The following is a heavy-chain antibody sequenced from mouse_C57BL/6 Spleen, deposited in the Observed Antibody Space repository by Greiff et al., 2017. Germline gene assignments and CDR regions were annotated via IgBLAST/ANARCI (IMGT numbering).Heavy chain of an antibody. J-gene: IGHJ3*01. CDR1: GYAFTNYL. CDR2: INPGSGGT. Sequence: QVQLQQSGAELVRPGTSVTVSCKASGYAFTNYLIEWVKQRPGQGLEWIGVINPGSGGTNYNEKFKGKATLTADKSSSTAYMQLSSLTSEDSAVYFCAREGYGFAWFAYWGQGTLVTVSA. V-gene: IGHV1-54*01. CDR3: AREGYGFAWFAY. D-gene: IGHD2-2*01.